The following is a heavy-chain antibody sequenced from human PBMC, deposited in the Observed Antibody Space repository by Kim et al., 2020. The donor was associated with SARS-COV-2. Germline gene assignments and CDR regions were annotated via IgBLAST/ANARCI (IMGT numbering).Heavy chain of an antibody. D-gene: IGHD6-6*01. J-gene: IGHJ4*02. V-gene: IGHV4-59*08. CDR3: ARLGSSSSHCYDY. CDR1: GGSISSYY. Sequence: SETLSLTCTVSGGSISSYYWSWIRQPPGKGLEWIGYIYYSGSTNYNPSLKSRVTISVDTSKNQFSLKLSTVTAADTAVYYCARLGSSSSHCYDYWGQGTLVTVSS. CDR2: IYYSGST.